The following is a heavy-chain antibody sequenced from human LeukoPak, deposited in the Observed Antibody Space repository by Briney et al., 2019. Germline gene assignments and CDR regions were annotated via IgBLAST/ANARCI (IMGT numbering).Heavy chain of an antibody. CDR3: ATVRSYYYYMDV. V-gene: IGHV3-30*04. CDR1: GFTFSSYA. CDR2: ISYDGSNK. Sequence: GGSLRLSCAASGFTFSSYAMHWVRQAPGKGLEWVAVISYDGSNKYYADSVKGRFTISRDNSKNTLYLQMNSLRAEDTAVYYCATVRSYYYYMDVWGKGTTVTVSS. J-gene: IGHJ6*03.